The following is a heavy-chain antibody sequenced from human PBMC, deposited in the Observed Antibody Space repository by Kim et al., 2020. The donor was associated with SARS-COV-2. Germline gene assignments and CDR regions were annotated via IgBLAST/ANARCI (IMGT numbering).Heavy chain of an antibody. J-gene: IGHJ6*02. D-gene: IGHD2-15*01. CDR3: ARAESPSPGGSCYGDV. V-gene: IGHV3-11*04. CDR2: ISSSGSTI. Sequence: GGSLRLSCAASGFAFSDYYMSWIRQAPGKGLEWVSYISSSGSTIYYADSVKGRFTISRDNAKNSLYLQMNSLRAEDTAVYYCARAESPSPGGSCYGDVWGQGTTVTVSS. CDR1: GFAFSDYY.